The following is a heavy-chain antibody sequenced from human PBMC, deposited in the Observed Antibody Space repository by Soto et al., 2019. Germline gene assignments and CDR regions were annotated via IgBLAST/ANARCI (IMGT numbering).Heavy chain of an antibody. J-gene: IGHJ1*01. D-gene: IGHD5-12*01. CDR1: GYTFTSFG. CDR3: ARGRMATIGYFQH. Sequence: ASVKVSCKASGYTFTSFGISWVRQAPGQGLEWMGWISAYNANTQYAQRLQGRVTMTTDTSTSTAYMELSRLRSDDTAVYYCARGRMATIGYFQHWGQGTLVTVSS. CDR2: ISAYNANT. V-gene: IGHV1-18*01.